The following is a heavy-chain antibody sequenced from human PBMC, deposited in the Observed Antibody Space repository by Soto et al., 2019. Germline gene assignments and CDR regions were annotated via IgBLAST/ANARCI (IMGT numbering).Heavy chain of an antibody. CDR3: ARKRDAFDI. CDR1: GFTASSNH. CDR2: LYSGGNT. Sequence: EVQLVESGGGLVQPGGSLRLSCAASGFTASSNHMSWVRQAPGKGLEWVSVLYSGGNTYYPDSVKGRLTVSRDNSKITLYLQMNSLRVEDTAVYYCARKRDAFDIWGQGTMVTVSS. J-gene: IGHJ3*02. V-gene: IGHV3-66*01.